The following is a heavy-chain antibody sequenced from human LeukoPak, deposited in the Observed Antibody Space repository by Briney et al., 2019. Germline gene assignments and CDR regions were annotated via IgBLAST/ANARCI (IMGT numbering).Heavy chain of an antibody. V-gene: IGHV3-21*01. J-gene: IGHJ4*02. CDR3: AAMRACSSTSCNPFDN. CDR2: ITTGSHYI. Sequence: GGSLRLSCAASGFIFSTYDMNWVRQAPGEGLEWVSLITTGSHYIYYADSVKGRLTISRDNAKNSLFPQMNSLRAEDTAVYYCAAMRACSSTSCNPFDNWGQGTLVTVSS. D-gene: IGHD2-2*01. CDR1: GFIFSTYD.